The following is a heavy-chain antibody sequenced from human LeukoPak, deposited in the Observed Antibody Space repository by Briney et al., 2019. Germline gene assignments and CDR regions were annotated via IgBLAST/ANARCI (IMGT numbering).Heavy chain of an antibody. Sequence: TSETLSLTCTVSGGSISSGGYYWCWIRQHPGKGLEWIGYIYYSGSTYYNPSLKSRVTISVDTSKNQFSLKLSSVTAADTAVYYCARERAPAAIWGVNYLDYWGQGTLVTVSS. CDR3: ARERAPAAIWGVNYLDY. CDR1: GGSISSGGYY. V-gene: IGHV4-31*03. CDR2: IYYSGST. J-gene: IGHJ4*02. D-gene: IGHD2-2*02.